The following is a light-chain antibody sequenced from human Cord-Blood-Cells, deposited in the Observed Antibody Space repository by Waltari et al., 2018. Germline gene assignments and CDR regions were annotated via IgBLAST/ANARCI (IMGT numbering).Light chain of an antibody. CDR2: GAS. CDR1: QSISSW. V-gene: IGKV1-5*01. CDR3: QQYNSYSLYT. J-gene: IGKJ2*01. Sequence: DIQMTQSPSTPSASVGDRVTITCRASQSISSWLAWYQQKPGKAPKLLIYGASSLESGVPSRFSGSGSGTEFTLTISSLQPDDFATYYCQQYNSYSLYTFGQGTKLEIK.